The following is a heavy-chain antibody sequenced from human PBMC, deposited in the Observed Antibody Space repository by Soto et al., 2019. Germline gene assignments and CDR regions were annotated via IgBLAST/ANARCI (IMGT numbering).Heavy chain of an antibody. J-gene: IGHJ6*02. CDR2: INPNSGGT. D-gene: IGHD5-18*01. CDR1: GYTFTGYY. CDR3: ARAGYSYREDYYYGMDV. V-gene: IGHV1-2*04. Sequence: ASVKVSCKASGYTFTGYYMHWVRQAPGQGLEWMGWINPNSGGTNYAQKFQGWVTMTRDTSISTAYMELSRLRSDDTAVYYCARAGYSYREDYYYGMDVWGQGTTVTVSS.